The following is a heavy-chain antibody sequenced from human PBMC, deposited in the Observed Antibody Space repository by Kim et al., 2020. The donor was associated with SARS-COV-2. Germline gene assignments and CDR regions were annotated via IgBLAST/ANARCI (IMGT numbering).Heavy chain of an antibody. CDR3: ARAVLIRFLEWHYYYYGIDV. CDR1: GDSVSSNSAA. D-gene: IGHD3-3*01. Sequence: SQTLSLTCALSGDSVSSNSAACNWIRQSPSRGLEWLGRTYYRSKSSNDYAVSVKSRLTINPDTSKNQFSLPLNSVTPEDTAVYYCARAVLIRFLEWHYYYYGIDVWGHGATVTVSS. V-gene: IGHV6-1*01. J-gene: IGHJ6*02. CDR2: TYYRSKSSN.